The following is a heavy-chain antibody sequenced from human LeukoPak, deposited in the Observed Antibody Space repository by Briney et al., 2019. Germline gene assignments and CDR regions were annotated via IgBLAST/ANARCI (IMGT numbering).Heavy chain of an antibody. D-gene: IGHD3-3*01. V-gene: IGHV3-7*01. CDR1: GFTFSSYW. J-gene: IGHJ4*02. CDR2: IKQDGSEK. Sequence: PGGSLRLSCAASGFTFSSYWMSWVRQAPGKGLEWVANIKQDGSEKYYVDSVKGRFTISRDNAKNSLYLQMNSLRAEDTAVYYCARDELYYDFWSGPYYFDYWGQGTLVTVSS. CDR3: ARDELYYDFWSGPYYFDY.